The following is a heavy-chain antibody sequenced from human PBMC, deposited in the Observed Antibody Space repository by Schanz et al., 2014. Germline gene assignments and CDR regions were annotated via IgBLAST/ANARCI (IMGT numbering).Heavy chain of an antibody. CDR2: ISGNGGST. CDR3: ARDEGKDGYNLAFDV. Sequence: EVQLVESGGGLVQPGGSLRLSCAASGFTFTTNAMSWVRQPPGKGLEWVSAISGNGGSTYFADSVKGRFTISRDNSKNMVFLQMNSLRVEDTAIYYCARDEGKDGYNLAFDVWGQGTLVTVSS. D-gene: IGHD5-12*01. CDR1: GFTFTTNA. V-gene: IGHV3-23*04. J-gene: IGHJ3*01.